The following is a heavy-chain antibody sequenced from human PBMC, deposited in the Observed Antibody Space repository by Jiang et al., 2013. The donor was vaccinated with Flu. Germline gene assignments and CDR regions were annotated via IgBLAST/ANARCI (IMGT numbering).Heavy chain of an antibody. J-gene: IGHJ4*02. Sequence: VQLVESGGGLVKPGGSLRLSCAGSGFTFSSYSMNWVRQAPGKGLAWVSSISSGSHYIYYADSVKGRFTISRDNAKNSLYLQMSSLRVEDTAVYYCARDQHTPDYWGQGTLVTVSS. CDR2: ISSGSHYI. V-gene: IGHV3-21*01. CDR1: GFTFSSYS. CDR3: ARDQHTPDY.